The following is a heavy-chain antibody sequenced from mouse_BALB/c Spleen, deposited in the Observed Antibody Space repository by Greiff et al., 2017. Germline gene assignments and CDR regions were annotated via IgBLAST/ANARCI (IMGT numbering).Heavy chain of an antibody. CDR3: ARSYDFDY. Sequence: EVNVVESGGGLVKPGGSLKLSCAASGFAFSSYNMSWVRQTPEKRLEWVAYISSGGGSTYYPDTVKGRFTISRDNAKNTLYLQMSSLKSEDTAMYYCARSYDFDYWGQGTTLTVSS. CDR2: ISSGGGST. V-gene: IGHV5-12-1*01. J-gene: IGHJ2*01. CDR1: GFAFSSYN. D-gene: IGHD1-1*01.